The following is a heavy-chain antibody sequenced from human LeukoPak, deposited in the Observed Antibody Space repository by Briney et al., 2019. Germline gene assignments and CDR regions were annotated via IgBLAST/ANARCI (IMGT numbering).Heavy chain of an antibody. CDR1: GFTVSSNY. Sequence: GGTLRLSCAASGFTVSSNYMSWVRQAPGKGLEWVSVIYSGGSTYYADSVKGRFTISRDNSKNTLYLQMNSLRAEDTAVYYCASGYYHDAFDIWGQGTMVTVSS. D-gene: IGHD3-22*01. CDR2: IYSGGST. V-gene: IGHV3-53*01. CDR3: ASGYYHDAFDI. J-gene: IGHJ3*02.